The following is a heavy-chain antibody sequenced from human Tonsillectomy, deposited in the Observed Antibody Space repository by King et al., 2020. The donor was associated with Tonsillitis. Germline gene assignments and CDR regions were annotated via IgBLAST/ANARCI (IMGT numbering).Heavy chain of an antibody. CDR1: GFIFSTYG. Sequence: VQLVESGGGVVQPGRSLRLSCAASGFIFSTYGMHWVRQAPGKGLEWVAVMWYDGSNKYYADSVKGRFTISKDNSKNTLFLQMNSLRAEDTAVYYCAREEDSSGRYYYMDVWGKGTTVTVSS. J-gene: IGHJ6*03. V-gene: IGHV3-33*08. CDR3: AREEDSSGRYYYMDV. CDR2: MWYDGSNK. D-gene: IGHD6-19*01.